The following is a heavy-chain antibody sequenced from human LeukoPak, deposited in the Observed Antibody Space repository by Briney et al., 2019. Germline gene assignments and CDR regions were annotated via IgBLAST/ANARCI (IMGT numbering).Heavy chain of an antibody. D-gene: IGHD4-23*01. Sequence: PGGSLRLSCAASGFTFSNYAMSWVRQAPGKGLEWVSSISSSSSYIYYADSVKGRFTISRDNAKNSLYLQMNSLRAEDTAVYYCARSRVTNAFDIWGQGTMVTVSS. CDR2: ISSSSSYI. J-gene: IGHJ3*02. CDR1: GFTFSNYA. V-gene: IGHV3-21*01. CDR3: ARSRVTNAFDI.